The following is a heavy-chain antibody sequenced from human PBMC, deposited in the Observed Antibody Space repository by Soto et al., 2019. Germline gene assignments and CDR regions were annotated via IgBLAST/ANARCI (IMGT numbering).Heavy chain of an antibody. CDR2: LSVSGTST. CDR3: AKATTNGGWFNPFDS. V-gene: IGHV3-23*01. J-gene: IGHJ4*02. D-gene: IGHD6-19*01. Sequence: GESLRLACAASGFSFVNYAMNWVRQAPGKGLEWVSGLSVSGTSTYYADSVKGRFTISRDNSRDTLFLQMNSLTADDTAVYYCAKATTNGGWFNPFDSWGQGALVTVSS. CDR1: GFSFVNYA.